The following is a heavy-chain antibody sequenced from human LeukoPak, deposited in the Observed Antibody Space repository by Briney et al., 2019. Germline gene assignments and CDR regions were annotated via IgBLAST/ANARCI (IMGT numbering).Heavy chain of an antibody. V-gene: IGHV4-4*02. CDR3: ARQTGSGLFILP. D-gene: IGHD3/OR15-3a*01. CDR1: GGSISSRNW. Sequence: SETLSLTCVVSGGSISSRNWWSWVRQPPVKGLEWIGEIHHSGSTNYNSSLKSRVTISVDKSKNQFSLKLTSVTAADTAVYYCARQTGSGLFILPGGQGTLVTVSS. J-gene: IGHJ4*02. CDR2: IHHSGST.